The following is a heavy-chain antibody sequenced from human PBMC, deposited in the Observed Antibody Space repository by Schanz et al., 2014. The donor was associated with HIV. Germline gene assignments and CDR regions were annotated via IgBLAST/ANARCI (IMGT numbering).Heavy chain of an antibody. CDR2: LSATGGNT. D-gene: IGHD1-26*01. CDR3: ARDALSSRGWFDH. CDR1: GITFSDFA. J-gene: IGHJ5*02. Sequence: VQLVEAGGGVVQPGGSLRLSCAASGITFSDFAMTWVRQAPGKGLEWVSSLSATGGNTYYADSVKGRFTISRDSSKNTVYLQMNGLRTEDTGVYYCARDALSSRGWFDHWGQGTLVTVSS. V-gene: IGHV3-23*04.